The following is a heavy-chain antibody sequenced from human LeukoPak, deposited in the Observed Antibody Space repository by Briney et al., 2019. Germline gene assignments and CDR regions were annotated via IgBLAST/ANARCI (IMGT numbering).Heavy chain of an antibody. J-gene: IGHJ4*02. D-gene: IGHD3-9*01. CDR1: GFTFSSYW. CDR3: ARDYDWALDF. CDR2: INHNGEAI. V-gene: IGHV3-48*02. Sequence: GGSLRLSCAASGFTFSSYWMHWVRQAPGKGLEWIAYINHNGEAIYYPEFVKGRFIISRDNAKNTLFLQMNDLRDEDTAVYYCARDYDWALDFWGQGTRVTVSS.